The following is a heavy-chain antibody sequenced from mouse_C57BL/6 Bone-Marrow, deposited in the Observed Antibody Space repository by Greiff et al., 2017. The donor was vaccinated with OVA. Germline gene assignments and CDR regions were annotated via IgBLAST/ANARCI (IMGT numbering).Heavy chain of an antibody. CDR2: ISRGSSTI. D-gene: IGHD1-1*01. Sequence: EVMLVESGGGLVKPGGSLKLSCAASGFTFSDYGMHWVRQAPEKGLEWVAYISRGSSTIYYADTVKGRFTISRDNAKNTLFLQMTSLRSEDTAMYYCARGYYGSSLWYFDVWGTGTTVTVSS. CDR3: ARGYYGSSLWYFDV. J-gene: IGHJ1*03. CDR1: GFTFSDYG. V-gene: IGHV5-17*01.